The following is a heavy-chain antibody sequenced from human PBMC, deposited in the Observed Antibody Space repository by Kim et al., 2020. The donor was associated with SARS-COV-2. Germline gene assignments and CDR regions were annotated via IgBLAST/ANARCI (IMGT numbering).Heavy chain of an antibody. CDR3: TTARYDYSDSNDF. J-gene: IGHJ4*02. Sequence: YAATVKGRFTISRDDSKNTLHLQMNSLKTEDTAVYYCTTARYDYSDSNDFWGQGILVTVSS. V-gene: IGHV3-15*01. D-gene: IGHD4-17*01.